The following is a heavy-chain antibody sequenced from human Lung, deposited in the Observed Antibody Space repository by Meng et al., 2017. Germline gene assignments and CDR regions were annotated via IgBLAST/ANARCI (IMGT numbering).Heavy chain of an antibody. D-gene: IGHD6-19*01. CDR3: ARDRQWLFDY. CDR1: GYTFTTYG. V-gene: IGHV1-18*01. CDR2: IDPGNGNR. Sequence: QVHLVPSGLEVKKPWAPVKVFFKASGYTFTTYGISWLRQVPGQGPEWMGWIDPGNGNRDFAEKFQDRLTMSNDTSSSTVYMELTRLTSDDTAVYYCARDRQWLFDYWGQGSLVTVSS. J-gene: IGHJ4*02.